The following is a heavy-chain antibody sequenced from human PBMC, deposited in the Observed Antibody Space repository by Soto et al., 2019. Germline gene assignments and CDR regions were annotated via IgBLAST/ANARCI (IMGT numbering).Heavy chain of an antibody. Sequence: ASVKVSCKASGGTFSSYAISWVRQAPGQGLEWMGGIIPIFGTANYAQKFQGRVTITADESTSTAYMELSSLRSEDTAVYYCARGNGDYDAFDIWGQGTMVTVSS. CDR1: GGTFSSYA. V-gene: IGHV1-69*13. CDR2: IIPIFGTA. J-gene: IGHJ3*02. D-gene: IGHD4-17*01. CDR3: ARGNGDYDAFDI.